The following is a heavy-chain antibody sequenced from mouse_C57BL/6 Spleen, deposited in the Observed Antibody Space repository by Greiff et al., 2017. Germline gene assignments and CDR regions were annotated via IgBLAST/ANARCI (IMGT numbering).Heavy chain of an antibody. V-gene: IGHV1-52*01. Sequence: QVQLQQPGAELVRPGSSVKLSCKASGYTFTSYWMHWVKQRPIQGLEWIGNIDPSDSETHYNQKFKDKATLTVDKSSSTAYMQLSSLTSEDSAVYYCARETTVVAPYAMDYWGQGTSVTVSS. J-gene: IGHJ4*01. CDR1: GYTFTSYW. CDR2: IDPSDSET. D-gene: IGHD1-1*01. CDR3: ARETTVVAPYAMDY.